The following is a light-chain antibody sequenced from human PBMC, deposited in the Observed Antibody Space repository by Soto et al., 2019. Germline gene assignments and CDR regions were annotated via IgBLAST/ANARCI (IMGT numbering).Light chain of an antibody. Sequence: EIVLTQSPGTLSLSPGERATLSCRASQSVSSSYLAWYQQKPGQAPRLLIYGASSRATGSPDRFSGSGSGTDFTLTISRLEPEDFAVYDCQQYGSSPPWTFGQGTKVEIK. CDR1: QSVSSSY. CDR2: GAS. V-gene: IGKV3-20*01. CDR3: QQYGSSPPWT. J-gene: IGKJ1*01.